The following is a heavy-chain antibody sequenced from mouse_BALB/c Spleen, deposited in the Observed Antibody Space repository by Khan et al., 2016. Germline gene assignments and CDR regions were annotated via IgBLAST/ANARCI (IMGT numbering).Heavy chain of an antibody. J-gene: IGHJ3*01. CDR3: ARGRYRYPFAY. CDR2: ISYSGST. CDR1: GYSITSDYA. V-gene: IGHV3-2*02. D-gene: IGHD2-14*01. Sequence: EVQLVESGPGLVKPSQSLSLTCTVTGYSITSDYAWNWIRQFPGNKLEWMGYISYSGSTSYNPSLKSRISITRDTSKNMFFLQLNSVTTEDTATYYCARGRYRYPFAYWGQGTLVTVSA.